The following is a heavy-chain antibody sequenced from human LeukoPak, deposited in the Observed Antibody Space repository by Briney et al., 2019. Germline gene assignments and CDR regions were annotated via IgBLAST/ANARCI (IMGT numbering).Heavy chain of an antibody. Sequence: GGSLTLSCLVSGTTVSSNYMSWVRQAPGKGLDWVSIIHSDDSTYYSESVKGRFTISRDNFKNTLYIQMNNLRAEDTAVYYCARDAFYDSSGYYDYWGQGTLVTVSS. CDR2: IHSDDST. CDR3: ARDAFYDSSGYYDY. J-gene: IGHJ4*02. CDR1: GTTVSSNY. D-gene: IGHD3-22*01. V-gene: IGHV3-66*01.